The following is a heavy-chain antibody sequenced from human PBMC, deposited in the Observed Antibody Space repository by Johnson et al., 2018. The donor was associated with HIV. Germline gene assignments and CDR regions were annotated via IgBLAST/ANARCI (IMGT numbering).Heavy chain of an antibody. V-gene: IGHV3-7*01. D-gene: IGHD1-26*01. CDR2: IKQDGSEK. CDR1: GFTFSSYW. J-gene: IGHJ3*02. Sequence: VQLVESGGGVVQPGRSLRLSCAASGFTFSSYWMSWVRQAPGKGLEWVANIKQDGSEKYYVDSVKGRFTISRDNAKNSLYLQMNSLRAEDTAVYYCAKDRVGATSPQAQNAFDIWGQGTMVTVSS. CDR3: AKDRVGATSPQAQNAFDI.